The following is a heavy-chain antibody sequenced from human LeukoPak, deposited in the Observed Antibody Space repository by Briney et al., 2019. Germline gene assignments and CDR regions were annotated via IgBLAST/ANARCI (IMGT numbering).Heavy chain of an antibody. CDR2: VYHSRST. Sequence: SETLSLTFAVSSGFIYRCAGLGRVRQPPGKGLEWIGEVYHSRSTNYNSFLKSRVTISVDKSKNQFSLRLTSATAADTAVYYLARNLCSSWFELLDYWGQGILVIVSS. CDR1: SGFIYRCAG. D-gene: IGHD6-13*01. V-gene: IGHV4-4*02. J-gene: IGHJ4*02. CDR3: ARNLCSSWFELLDY.